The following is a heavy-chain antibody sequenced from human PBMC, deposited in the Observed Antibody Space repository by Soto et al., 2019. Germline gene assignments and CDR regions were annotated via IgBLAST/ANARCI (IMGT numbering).Heavy chain of an antibody. D-gene: IGHD3-10*02. CDR3: ARDGDYVDAGDF. Sequence: QVQLEQSGAEVKRPGSSVKVSCKASGGTFSSENINWVRQAPGQGLECMGRIIPIFGTVDYAQKLQGRVTITADESTSTAYMQLSSLTSEDTAVYYCARDGDYVDAGDFWGQGTLVTVSS. V-gene: IGHV1-69*01. CDR1: GGTFSSEN. CDR2: IIPIFGTV. J-gene: IGHJ4*02.